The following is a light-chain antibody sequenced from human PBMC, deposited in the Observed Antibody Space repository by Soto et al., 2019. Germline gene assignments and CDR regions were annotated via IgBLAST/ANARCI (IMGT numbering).Light chain of an antibody. CDR2: EVS. CDR3: SSFAGSNNFPYV. J-gene: IGLJ1*01. V-gene: IGLV2-23*02. Sequence: QSALTQPASVSGSPGQSITISCTGTSSDVGGYNLVSWYQQHPGKAPKLIIYEVSERPSGVSHRFSGSKSDNTASLTISGLQTEDEADYYCSSFAGSNNFPYVFGTGTKVTVL. CDR1: SSDVGGYNL.